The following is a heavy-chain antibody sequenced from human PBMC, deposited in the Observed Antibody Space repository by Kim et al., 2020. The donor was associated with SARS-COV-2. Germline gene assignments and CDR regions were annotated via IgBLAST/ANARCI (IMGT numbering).Heavy chain of an antibody. J-gene: IGHJ4*02. Sequence: RFTISRDNAKNSLYLQMNSLRAEDTAVYYCARDKNDYVWGSYRYRYYFDYWGQGTLVTVSS. CDR3: ARDKNDYVWGSYRYRYYFDY. D-gene: IGHD3-16*02. V-gene: IGHV3-11*06.